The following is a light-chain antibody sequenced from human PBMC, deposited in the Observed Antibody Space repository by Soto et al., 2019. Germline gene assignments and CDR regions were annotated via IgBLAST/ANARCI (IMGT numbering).Light chain of an antibody. V-gene: IGKV1-39*01. CDR2: GAS. CDR1: QSINIY. J-gene: IGKJ2*01. Sequence: IQLTQSPSSLSASVGDRVTVTCRASQSINIYLNLYQQKPGKAPTLLIYGASTLQSGVPSSFSGGGSRTDFTLTISSLQTEDFATYYSQQSYRSPYTFGQVTKMKI. CDR3: QQSYRSPYT.